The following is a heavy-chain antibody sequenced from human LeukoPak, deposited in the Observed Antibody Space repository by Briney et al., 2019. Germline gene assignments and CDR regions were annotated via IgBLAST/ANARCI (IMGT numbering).Heavy chain of an antibody. V-gene: IGHV3-48*03. Sequence: GGSLRLSCAASGFTFSSYEMNWVRQATGKGLEWVSYISSSGNTIYYADSVKGRFTISRDNAKNSLYLQMNSLRAEDTAVYYCARDNLYCSGGSCYPYYFDYWGQGTLVTVSS. D-gene: IGHD2-15*01. J-gene: IGHJ4*02. CDR1: GFTFSSYE. CDR3: ARDNLYCSGGSCYPYYFDY. CDR2: ISSSGNTI.